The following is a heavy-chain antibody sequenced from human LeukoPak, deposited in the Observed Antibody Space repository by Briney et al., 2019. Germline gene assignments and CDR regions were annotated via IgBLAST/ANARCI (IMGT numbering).Heavy chain of an antibody. CDR3: AKVFVLMRGTPENWFDP. D-gene: IGHD1-14*01. Sequence: GRSLRLSCAASGFTFSSYAMHWVRQAPGKGLEWVAVTSYHGSDKYYADSVKGRFTISRDNAKNTMYLQMDGLRPDDTAVYFCAKVFVLMRGTPENWFDPWGQGTLVTVSS. V-gene: IGHV3-30*18. CDR2: TSYHGSDK. CDR1: GFTFSSYA. J-gene: IGHJ5*02.